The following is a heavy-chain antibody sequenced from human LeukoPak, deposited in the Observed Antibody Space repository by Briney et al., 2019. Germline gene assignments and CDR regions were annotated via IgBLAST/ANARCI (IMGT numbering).Heavy chain of an antibody. CDR3: AREEDGKAESFDP. V-gene: IGHV3-21*01. CDR2: ISTSSSYM. D-gene: IGHD1-1*01. Sequence: PGGSLRLSCAASGFTFSSYSMNWVRHAPGKGLEWVSSISTSSSYMYYADSVKGRFTISRDNAKNSLYLQMNSLRAEDTAVYYCAREEDGKAESFDPWGQGTLVTVSS. J-gene: IGHJ5*02. CDR1: GFTFSSYS.